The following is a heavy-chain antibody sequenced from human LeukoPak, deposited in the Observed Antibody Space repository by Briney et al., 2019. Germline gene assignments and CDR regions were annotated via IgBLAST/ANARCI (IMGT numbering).Heavy chain of an antibody. CDR2: IIPIFGTA. Sequence: ASVKVSCKASGGTFSSYAISWVRQAPGQGLEWMGGIIPIFGTANYAQKFQGRVTITADESTSTAYMELSCLRSEDTAVYYCARGIILTGYGLWYFDYWGQGTLVTVSS. J-gene: IGHJ4*02. D-gene: IGHD3-9*01. CDR3: ARGIILTGYGLWYFDY. V-gene: IGHV1-69*13. CDR1: GGTFSSYA.